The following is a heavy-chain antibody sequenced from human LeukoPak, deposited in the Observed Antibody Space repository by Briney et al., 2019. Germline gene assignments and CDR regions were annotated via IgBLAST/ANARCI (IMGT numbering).Heavy chain of an antibody. Sequence: GGSLRLSCAAFGFTISNYWMSWVRQAPGKGLEWVGFIRSKAYGGTTEYAASVKGRFTISRDDSKSIAYLQMNSLKTEDTAVYYCTPGRGDYWGQGTLVTVSS. D-gene: IGHD3-10*01. J-gene: IGHJ4*02. CDR3: TPGRGDY. CDR1: GFTISNYW. CDR2: IRSKAYGGTT. V-gene: IGHV3-49*04.